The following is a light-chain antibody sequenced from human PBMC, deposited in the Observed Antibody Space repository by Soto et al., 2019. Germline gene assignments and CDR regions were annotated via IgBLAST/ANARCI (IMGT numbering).Light chain of an antibody. V-gene: IGLV2-14*01. J-gene: IGLJ1*01. Sequence: QSVLTQPASVSGSPGQSITISCTGTSSDVGGYNYVSWFQHHPGKAPKLIIYEVSYRHSGVSNRFSGSKSGDTASLTISGLQAEDEADYYCSSFTNPITRYAFGTATKVTV. CDR2: EVS. CDR1: SSDVGGYNY. CDR3: SSFTNPITRYA.